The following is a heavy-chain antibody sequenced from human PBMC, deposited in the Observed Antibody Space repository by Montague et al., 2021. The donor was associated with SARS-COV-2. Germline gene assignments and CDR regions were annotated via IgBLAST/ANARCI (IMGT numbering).Heavy chain of an antibody. J-gene: IGHJ3*02. CDR1: GGSINTPNHY. D-gene: IGHD2-15*01. V-gene: IGHV4-61*01. Sequence: SETLSLTCTVSGGSINTPNHYWGWIRQPPGKGLEWIAYMYSSGSTNYNPSLKSRVTMSVDTSRNQFSLKLSSVTAADTAVYYCVRGGLYCSGGRCSTFDIWGQGTMAIFSS. CDR2: MYSSGST. CDR3: VRGGLYCSGGRCSTFDI.